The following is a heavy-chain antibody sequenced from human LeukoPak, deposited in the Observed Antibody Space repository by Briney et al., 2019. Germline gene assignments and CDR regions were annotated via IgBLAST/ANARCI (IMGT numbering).Heavy chain of an antibody. Sequence: PGGSLRLSCAASGFTFNDYYMSWIRQAPGKGLEWVSYISSSSSYIYYADSVKGRFTISRDNAKNSLYLQMNSQRDEDTAVYYCARERVGATKRANYWGQGTLVTVSS. CDR2: ISSSSSYI. CDR3: ARERVGATKRANY. J-gene: IGHJ4*02. V-gene: IGHV3-11*06. D-gene: IGHD1-26*01. CDR1: GFTFNDYY.